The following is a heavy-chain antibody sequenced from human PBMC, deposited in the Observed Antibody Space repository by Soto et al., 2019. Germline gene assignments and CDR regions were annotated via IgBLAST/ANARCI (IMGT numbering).Heavy chain of an antibody. V-gene: IGHV1-18*01. J-gene: IGHJ5*02. CDR3: ARGGLGYCRGGSCPKTWFDP. CDR1: GYTFTSYG. CDR2: ISPYNGNT. D-gene: IGHD2-15*01. Sequence: QVQLVQSGAEVKKPGASVKVSCKASGYTFTSYGISWVRQAPGQGLEWMGWISPYNGNTNYAQKRQGRGTMTTDTSTSTAYMELRRLRSDVTAVYYCARGGLGYCRGGSCPKTWFDPWGQGTLVTVSS.